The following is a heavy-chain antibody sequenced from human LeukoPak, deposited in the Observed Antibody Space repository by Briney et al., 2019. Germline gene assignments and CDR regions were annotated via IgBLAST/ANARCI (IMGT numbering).Heavy chain of an antibody. CDR1: GGSISTYY. D-gene: IGHD1-26*01. CDR3: ARDISGSYPGPFDY. Sequence: PSETLSLTCTVSGGSISTYYWNWIRQPPGKGLEWIGYIYSSGITNYNPSLKSRVTISVNTSKNQFSLILGSVTAADTAVYYCARDISGSYPGPFDYWGQGTLVTVSS. V-gene: IGHV4-59*01. J-gene: IGHJ4*02. CDR2: IYSSGIT.